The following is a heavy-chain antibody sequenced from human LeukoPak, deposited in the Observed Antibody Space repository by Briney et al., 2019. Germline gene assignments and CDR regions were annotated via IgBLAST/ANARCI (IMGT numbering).Heavy chain of an antibody. CDR3: ARVGYYDSSGYPDY. CDR1: GFTFSSYA. CDR2: ISSNGGST. Sequence: PGGSLRLSCAASGFTFSSYAMHWVRQAPGKGLEYVSAISSNGGSTYYANSVKGRFTISRDNSKNTLYLQMGSLRAEDMAVYYCARVGYYDSSGYPDYWGQGTLVTVSS. J-gene: IGHJ4*02. V-gene: IGHV3-64*01. D-gene: IGHD3-22*01.